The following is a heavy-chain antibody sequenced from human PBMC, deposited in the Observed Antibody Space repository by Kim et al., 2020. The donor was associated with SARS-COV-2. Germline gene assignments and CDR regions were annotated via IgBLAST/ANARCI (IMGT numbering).Heavy chain of an antibody. Sequence: GGSLRLSCAASGFTFSSIEMKYVSKTPGKGLEWLSTISYDSARTYYADSVEGRFSISRDNSENTLFLQMSSLSAEDTAVYYCARGGNFGDIDYWGQGALVTVSS. CDR3: ARGGNFGDIDY. CDR2: ISYDSART. J-gene: IGHJ4*02. V-gene: IGHV3-23*01. D-gene: IGHD4-17*01. CDR1: GFTFSSIE.